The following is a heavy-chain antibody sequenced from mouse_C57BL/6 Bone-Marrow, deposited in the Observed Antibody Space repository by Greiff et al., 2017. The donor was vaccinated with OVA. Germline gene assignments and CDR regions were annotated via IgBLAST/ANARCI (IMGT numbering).Heavy chain of an antibody. J-gene: IGHJ2*01. Sequence: VKLMESGAELARPGASVKLSCKASGYTFTSYGISWVKQRTGQGLEWIGEIYPRSGNTYYNEKFKGKATLTADKSSSTAYMELRSLTSEDSAVYFCARQLRPDFDYWGQGTTLTVSS. CDR2: IYPRSGNT. CDR3: ARQLRPDFDY. D-gene: IGHD3-2*02. V-gene: IGHV1-81*01. CDR1: GYTFTSYG.